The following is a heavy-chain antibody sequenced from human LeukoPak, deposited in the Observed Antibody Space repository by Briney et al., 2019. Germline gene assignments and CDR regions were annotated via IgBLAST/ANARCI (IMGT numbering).Heavy chain of an antibody. Sequence: SETLSLTCAVYGGSFSGYYWSWIRQPPGKGLEWIGEINHSGSTNYNPSLKSRVTISVDTSKNQFSLKLSPVTAADTAVYYCARLRYYDSSGYLEGADDAFDIWGQGTMVTVSS. J-gene: IGHJ3*02. CDR2: INHSGST. V-gene: IGHV4-34*01. D-gene: IGHD3-22*01. CDR1: GGSFSGYY. CDR3: ARLRYYDSSGYLEGADDAFDI.